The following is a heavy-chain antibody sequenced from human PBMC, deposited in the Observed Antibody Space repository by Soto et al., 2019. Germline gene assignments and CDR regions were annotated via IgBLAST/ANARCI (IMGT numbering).Heavy chain of an antibody. V-gene: IGHV1-18*01. CDR1: GYTFTSSG. CDR2: ISTYTGNT. Sequence: ASVKVSCKASGYTFTSSGISWVRQAPGQGLEWMGWISTYTGNTNYAQNFQGRVTMTTDTSTSTAYMGLRSLRSDDTAMYYCARDGGSGSYRIFDYWGQGTLVTVSS. D-gene: IGHD1-26*01. J-gene: IGHJ4*02. CDR3: ARDGGSGSYRIFDY.